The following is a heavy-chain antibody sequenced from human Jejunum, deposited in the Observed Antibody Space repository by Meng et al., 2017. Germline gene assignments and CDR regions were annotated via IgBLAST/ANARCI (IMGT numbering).Heavy chain of an antibody. Sequence: RLQGSGPGLVTPSETLSPTCAVSGGSISTAGNYWGWIRQSPGKGLGWIGSIFYSGTPYYNPSLKSRVTISIDTSKNQFSLKMNSVTAADTAVYYCARDTAGFGPWGQGTLVTVSS. D-gene: IGHD6-13*01. CDR2: IFYSGTP. CDR3: ARDTAGFGP. CDR1: GGSISTAGNY. J-gene: IGHJ5*02. V-gene: IGHV4-39*07.